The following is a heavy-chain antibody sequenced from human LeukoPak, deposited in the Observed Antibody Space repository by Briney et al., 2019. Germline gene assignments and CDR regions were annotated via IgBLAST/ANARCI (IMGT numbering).Heavy chain of an antibody. J-gene: IGHJ6*02. V-gene: IGHV1-8*01. D-gene: IGHD1-26*01. CDR3: ATRSGSYYYYYYGMDV. Sequence: EASVKVSCKASGYTFTSYDINWVRQATGQGLEWMGWMNPNSGNTGCAQKFQGRVIMTRNTSISTAYMELSSLRSEDTAVYYCATRSGSYYYYYYGMDVWGQGTTVTVSS. CDR2: MNPNSGNT. CDR1: GYTFTSYD.